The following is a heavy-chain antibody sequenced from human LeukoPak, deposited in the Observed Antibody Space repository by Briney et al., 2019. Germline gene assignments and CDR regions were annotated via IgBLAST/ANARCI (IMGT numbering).Heavy chain of an antibody. V-gene: IGHV1-8*01. CDR3: ARDRANGVCFDY. J-gene: IGHJ4*02. D-gene: IGHD2-8*01. CDR1: GYTFTSYD. Sequence: ASVKVSCKATGYTFTSYDSNWVRQATGQGLEWMGWLNPNSGNTGYAQKFQGRVTMTRNTSISTAYMELSSLRSEDTAVYYCARDRANGVCFDYWGQGTLVTVSS. CDR2: LNPNSGNT.